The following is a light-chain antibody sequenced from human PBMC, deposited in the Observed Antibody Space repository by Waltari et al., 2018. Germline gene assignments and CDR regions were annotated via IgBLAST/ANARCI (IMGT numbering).Light chain of an antibody. J-gene: IGLJ2*01. CDR1: SSDVGGYYY. V-gene: IGLV2-14*01. Sequence: QSALTQPASVSGSPGQSITISCTGTSSDVGGYYYVSWYHQHPGKAPKLMIYGVNKRPSGVSNRFSCSKAGTTASLTISGLQAEDEADYYCSSYTTSSTLVFGGGTKLTVL. CDR2: GVN. CDR3: SSYTTSSTLV.